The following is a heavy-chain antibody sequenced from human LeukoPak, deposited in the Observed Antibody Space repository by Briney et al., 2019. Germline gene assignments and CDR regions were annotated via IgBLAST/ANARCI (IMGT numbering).Heavy chain of an antibody. Sequence: SETLSLTCTVSGGSISSYYWSWIRQPPGKGLEWIGCIYYSGSTNYNPSLKSRVTISVDTSKNQFSLKLSSVTAADTAVYYCARLGIVGATRDDTWGQGTLVTVSS. V-gene: IGHV4-59*08. CDR2: IYYSGST. CDR3: ARLGIVGATRDDT. D-gene: IGHD1-26*01. J-gene: IGHJ5*02. CDR1: GGSISSYY.